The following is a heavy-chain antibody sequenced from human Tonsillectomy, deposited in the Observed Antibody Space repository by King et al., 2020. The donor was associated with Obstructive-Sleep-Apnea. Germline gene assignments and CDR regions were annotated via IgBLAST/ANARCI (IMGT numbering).Heavy chain of an antibody. V-gene: IGHV3-9*01. CDR2: ISWNSGSI. D-gene: IGHD6-13*01. CDR1: GFTFDDYA. J-gene: IGHJ5*02. CDR3: AKGARGSSTNWFDP. Sequence: VQLVESGGGVVQPGRSLRLSCAASGFTFDDYAMHWVRQAPGKGLEWVSGISWNSGSIGYADPVKGRFTISRENAKNSLYLKMNSLRAEYTALYYCAKGARGSSTNWFDPWGQGTLVTVSS.